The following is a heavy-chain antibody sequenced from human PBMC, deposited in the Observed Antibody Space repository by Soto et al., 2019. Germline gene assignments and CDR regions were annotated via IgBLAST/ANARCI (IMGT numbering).Heavy chain of an antibody. CDR2: IIPMLEKP. CDR3: ARLRRGAFDP. Sequence: QVQLVQSGAEVRKPGSSVKVSCQASGDTFDSDSINWVRQAPGQGLEWMGGIIPMLEKPNYAQTLQDRLTITADESAKTAYMELRNLRSEDTAVYFCARLRRGAFDPWGQGTPVTVSS. V-gene: IGHV1-69*01. CDR1: GDTFDSDS. J-gene: IGHJ5*02.